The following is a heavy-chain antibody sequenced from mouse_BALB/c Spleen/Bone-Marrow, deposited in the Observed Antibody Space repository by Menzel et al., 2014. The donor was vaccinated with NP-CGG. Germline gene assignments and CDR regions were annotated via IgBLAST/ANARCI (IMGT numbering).Heavy chain of an antibody. J-gene: IGHJ4*01. D-gene: IGHD1-2*01. Sequence: EVKLVESGAELVRSGASVKLSCTASGFNIKVYYMHWVKQRPEQGLEWIGWIDPENGDTEYAPKFQGKATMTADTSSNTAYLQLSSLTSEDTAVYYCNAWNYYGGMGYWGQGTSVTVSS. V-gene: IGHV14-4*02. CDR2: IDPENGDT. CDR1: GFNIKVYY. CDR3: NAWNYYGGMGY.